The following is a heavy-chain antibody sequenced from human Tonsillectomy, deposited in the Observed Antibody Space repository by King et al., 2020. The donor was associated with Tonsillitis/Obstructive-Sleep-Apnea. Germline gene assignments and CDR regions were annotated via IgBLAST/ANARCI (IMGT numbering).Heavy chain of an antibody. D-gene: IGHD3-9*01. CDR2: INPGNGGT. CDR1: GYTFTGYY. Sequence: QLVQSGAEVKKPGASVKVSCKTSGYTFTGYYIHWVRRAPGQGLEWMGRINPGNGGTNYAQKFHGRVTMTRDTSISTAYMELSSLRSDDTAVYYCARVTKILRYFEWFSDDGFDIWGQGTMLTVSS. V-gene: IGHV1-2*06. CDR3: ARVTKILRYFEWFSDDGFDI. J-gene: IGHJ3*02.